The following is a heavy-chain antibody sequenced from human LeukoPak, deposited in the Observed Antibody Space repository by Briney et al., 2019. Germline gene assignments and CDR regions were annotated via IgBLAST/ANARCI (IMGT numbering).Heavy chain of an antibody. J-gene: IGHJ4*02. CDR3: ATNDYVDYIPDS. Sequence: NPGGPLRLSCAASGFTFSHTWMTWVRQAPGKGLEWFGQIQSKTDGRATDYAAHVKGRFTISRDDSKSTLYLQMNSLKTDDTAVYFCATNDYVDYIPDSWGQGTLVTVSS. CDR1: GFTFSHTW. D-gene: IGHD4-17*01. CDR2: IQSKTDGRAT. V-gene: IGHV3-15*01.